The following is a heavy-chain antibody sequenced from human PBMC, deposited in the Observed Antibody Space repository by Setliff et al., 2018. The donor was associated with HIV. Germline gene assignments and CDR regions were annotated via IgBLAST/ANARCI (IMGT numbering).Heavy chain of an antibody. CDR1: GYTFTNYG. V-gene: IGHV1-18*01. D-gene: IGHD3-3*01. J-gene: IGHJ4*02. CDR2: VSTYNGNT. CDR3: ARARFLEWLPDYWGSGYPSFESALMFDV. Sequence: GASVKVSCKASGYTFTNYGINWVRQAPGQGLEWMGWVSTYNGNTNYAQKFQGRVTMTTDTSTSTAYMELRSLRSDDTAVYYCARARFLEWLPDYWGSGYPSFESALMFDVWGQVTLVTVSS.